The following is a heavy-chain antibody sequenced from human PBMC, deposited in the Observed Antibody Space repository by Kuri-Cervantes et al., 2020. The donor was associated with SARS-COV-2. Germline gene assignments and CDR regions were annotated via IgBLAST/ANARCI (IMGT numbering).Heavy chain of an antibody. V-gene: IGHV4/OR15-8*01. Sequence: ESLKISCAASGFTFSSYWMSWVRQAPGKGLEWIGEIYHSGSTNYNPSLKSRVTISVDKSKNQFSLKLSSVTAADTAVYYCARATHGGSYSFLYYWGQGTLVTVSS. J-gene: IGHJ4*02. CDR2: IYHSGST. CDR1: GFTFSSYW. D-gene: IGHD1-26*01. CDR3: ARATHGGSYSFLYY.